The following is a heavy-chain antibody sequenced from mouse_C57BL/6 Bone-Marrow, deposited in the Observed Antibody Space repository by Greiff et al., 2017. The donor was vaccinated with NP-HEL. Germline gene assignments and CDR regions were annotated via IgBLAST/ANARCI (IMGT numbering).Heavy chain of an antibody. D-gene: IGHD2-1*01. V-gene: IGHV1-55*01. J-gene: IGHJ3*01. Sequence: QVQLQQPGAELVKPGASVKMSCKASGYTFTSYWITWVKQRPGQGLEWIGDIYPGSGSTNYNEKFKSKATLTVDPSSSTAYMQLSSLTSEDSAVYYCARRGGNRAWFAYWGQGTLVTVSA. CDR1: GYTFTSYW. CDR3: ARRGGNRAWFAY. CDR2: IYPGSGST.